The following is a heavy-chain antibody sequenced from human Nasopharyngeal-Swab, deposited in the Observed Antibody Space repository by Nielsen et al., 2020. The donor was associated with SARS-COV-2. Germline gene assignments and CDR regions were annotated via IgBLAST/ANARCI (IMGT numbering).Heavy chain of an antibody. CDR2: INHSGST. V-gene: IGHV4-34*01. J-gene: IGHJ3*02. CDR1: GGSFSGYY. Sequence: SETLSLTCAVYGGSFSGYYWSWIRQPPGKGLEWIGEINHSGSTNYSPSLKSRVTISIDTSKKQFSLKLSSVTAADTAVHYCATSATGYCSGASCNDGYRGFDIWGQGTVVTVSS. CDR3: ATSATGYCSGASCNDGYRGFDI. D-gene: IGHD2-15*01.